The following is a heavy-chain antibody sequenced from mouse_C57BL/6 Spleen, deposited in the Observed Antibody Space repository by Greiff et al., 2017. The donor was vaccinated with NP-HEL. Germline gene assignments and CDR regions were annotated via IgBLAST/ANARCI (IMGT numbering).Heavy chain of an antibody. D-gene: IGHD4-1*01. CDR1: GYTFTDYN. CDR3: ASFETGLDY. CDR2: INPNNGGT. Sequence: EVQLQQSGPELVKPGASVKMSCKASGYTFTDYNMHWVKQSHGKSLEWIGYINPNNGGTSYNQKFKGKATLPVNKSSSTAYMELRSLTSEYSAVYYCASFETGLDYWGQGTTLTVSS. V-gene: IGHV1-22*01. J-gene: IGHJ2*01.